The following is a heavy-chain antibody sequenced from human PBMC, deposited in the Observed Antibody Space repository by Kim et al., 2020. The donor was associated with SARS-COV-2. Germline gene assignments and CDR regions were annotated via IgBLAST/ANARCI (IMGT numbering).Heavy chain of an antibody. V-gene: IGHV3-64*03. D-gene: IGHD5-18*01. J-gene: IGHJ4*02. CDR3: VNGDARGYSYDYNY. Sequence: YADSVKGRFSISRDNSKNTLYLQMSSLRTEDTAVYYWVNGDARGYSYDYNYWGQGTLVTVSS.